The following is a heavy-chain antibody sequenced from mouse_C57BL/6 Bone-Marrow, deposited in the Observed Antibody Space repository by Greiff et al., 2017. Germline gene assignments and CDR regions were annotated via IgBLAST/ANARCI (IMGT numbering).Heavy chain of an antibody. CDR2: IYPGDGDT. V-gene: IGHV1-80*01. D-gene: IGHD1-1*01. CDR3: ARGNYGSSYVYWYIDV. CDR1: GYAFSSYW. Sequence: QVQLQQSGAELVKPGASVKISCKASGYAFSSYWMNWVKQRPGKGLEWIGQIYPGDGDTNYNGKFKGKATLTADKSYSTAYMQLSSLTSEDSAVYFGARGNYGSSYVYWYIDVWGTGTTVTGSS. J-gene: IGHJ1*03.